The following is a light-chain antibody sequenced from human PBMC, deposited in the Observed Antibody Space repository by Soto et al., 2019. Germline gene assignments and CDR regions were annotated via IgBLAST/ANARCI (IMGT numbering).Light chain of an antibody. CDR3: QQYNNWPLT. Sequence: EIVMTQSPATLSVSPGDRATLSGRASQSVSSYLAWYQQKPGQSPRLLIYGASTRATGIPARFSGSESGTEFTLTISSLQSEDFAIYYCQQYNNWPLTFGGGTKVEIK. CDR1: QSVSSY. J-gene: IGKJ4*01. CDR2: GAS. V-gene: IGKV3-15*01.